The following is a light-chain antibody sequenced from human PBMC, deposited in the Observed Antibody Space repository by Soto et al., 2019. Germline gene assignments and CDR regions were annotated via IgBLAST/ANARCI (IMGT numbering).Light chain of an antibody. CDR1: QSISSW. Sequence: DIQMTQSPSTLSASVGDRVTITCRASQSISSWLAWYQQKPGKAPKLLIYKASRVASGVPSRFSGSGAGTEFTLTISSLQPDDVATYCCQQYNSYWTFGQGTKVEIK. J-gene: IGKJ1*01. CDR3: QQYNSYWT. V-gene: IGKV1-5*03. CDR2: KAS.